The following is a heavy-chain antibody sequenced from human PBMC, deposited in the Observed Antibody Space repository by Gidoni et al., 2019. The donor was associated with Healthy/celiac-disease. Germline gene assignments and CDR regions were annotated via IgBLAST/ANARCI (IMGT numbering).Heavy chain of an antibody. V-gene: IGHV1-3*01. CDR2: INAGNGNT. D-gene: IGHD6-19*01. J-gene: IGHJ4*02. CDR1: VYTFTSYA. CDR3: ARGTSSSSGWKGKFDY. Sequence: QVQLVQSGAEVKKPGASVKVSCKASVYTFTSYAMHWVRQSPGQRLEWMGWINAGNGNTKYSQKFQGRVTITRDTSARTAYMELSSLRSEDTAVYYCARGTSSSSGWKGKFDYWGQGTLVTVSS.